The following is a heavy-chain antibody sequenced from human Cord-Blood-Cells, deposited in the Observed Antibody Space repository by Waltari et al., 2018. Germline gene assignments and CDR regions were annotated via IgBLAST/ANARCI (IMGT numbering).Heavy chain of an antibody. CDR1: GFTFSSSG. J-gene: IGHJ5*02. V-gene: IGHV3-30*18. D-gene: IGHD1-26*01. Sequence: QVQLVESVGGVVQPGRSLRLSCAASGFTFSSSGMHWVRQAPGKGLEWVEVISYDGSNKYYADSVKGRFTISRYKSKNTLYLKMNSLRAEDTAVYYCAKGGAYNWFDPWGQGTLVTVSS. CDR2: ISYDGSNK. CDR3: AKGGAYNWFDP.